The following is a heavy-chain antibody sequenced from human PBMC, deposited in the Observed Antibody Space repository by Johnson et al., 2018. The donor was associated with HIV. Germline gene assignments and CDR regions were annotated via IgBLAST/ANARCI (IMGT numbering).Heavy chain of an antibody. Sequence: GRFPISRDNSKNTLYLQMNSLRAEDTAVYYCARRGYSSSGGAFDIWGQGTMVTVSS. J-gene: IGHJ3*02. D-gene: IGHD6-6*01. V-gene: IGHV3-30*01. CDR3: ARRGYSSSGGAFDI.